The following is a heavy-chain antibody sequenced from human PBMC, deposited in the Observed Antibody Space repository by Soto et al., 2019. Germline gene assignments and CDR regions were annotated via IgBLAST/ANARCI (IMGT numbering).Heavy chain of an antibody. CDR2: ISYDGSNK. CDR3: AREVAGVFDY. V-gene: IGHV3-30-3*01. J-gene: IGHJ4*02. CDR1: GFTFSSYA. D-gene: IGHD2-21*01. Sequence: GGSLRLSCAASGFTFSSYAMHWVRQAPGKGLEWVAVISYDGSNKYYADSVKGRFTISRDNSKNTLYLQMNSLRAEDTAVYYCAREVAGVFDYWGQGTLVTVSS.